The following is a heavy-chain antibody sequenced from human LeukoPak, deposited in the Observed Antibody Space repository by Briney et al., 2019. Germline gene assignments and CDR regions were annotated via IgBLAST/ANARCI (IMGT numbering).Heavy chain of an antibody. CDR1: GFTFSSYA. Sequence: GGSLRLSCAASGFTFSSYAMSWVRQAPGQGLEWVSAISGSGGSTYYADSVKGRFTISRDNSKNTLYLQMNSLRAEGMAVYYCAKDLMWNDARPDFDYWGQGSLVTVSS. V-gene: IGHV3-23*01. D-gene: IGHD1-1*01. CDR3: AKDLMWNDARPDFDY. CDR2: ISGSGGST. J-gene: IGHJ4*02.